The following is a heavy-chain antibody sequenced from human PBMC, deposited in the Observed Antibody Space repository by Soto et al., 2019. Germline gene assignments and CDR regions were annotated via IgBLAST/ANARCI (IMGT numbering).Heavy chain of an antibody. V-gene: IGHV1-69*08. CDR2: IIPILGIA. D-gene: IGHD2-21*01. J-gene: IGHJ4*02. CDR3: ARDLGDPSDY. Sequence: QVQLVQSGAEVKKPGSSVKVSCKASGGTFSSYTISWVRQAPGQGLEWMGRIIPILGIANYAQKFQGRVTNTADKSTSTGYMELSSLTSEDTAVYYCARDLGDPSDYWGQGTLVTVSS. CDR1: GGTFSSYT.